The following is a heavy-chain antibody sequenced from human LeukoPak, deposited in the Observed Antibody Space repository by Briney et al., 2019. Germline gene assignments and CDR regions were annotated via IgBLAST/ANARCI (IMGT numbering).Heavy chain of an antibody. CDR2: FDPADGEP. V-gene: IGHV1-24*01. CDR3: ATEVVGYGDVHYFDS. D-gene: IGHD4-17*01. J-gene: IGHJ4*02. CDR1: GYTLTEVS. Sequence: ASVKVSCKISGYTLTEVSMHWVRQAPGKGLEWKGGFDPADGEPIYAQKFQGRVTMSEDTSTDTAYMDLSSLRSEDTAVYYCATEVVGYGDVHYFDSWGQGPLVTVSS.